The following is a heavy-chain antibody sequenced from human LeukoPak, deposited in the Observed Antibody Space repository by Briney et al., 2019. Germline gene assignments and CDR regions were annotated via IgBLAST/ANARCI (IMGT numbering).Heavy chain of an antibody. V-gene: IGHV1-69*04. CDR2: IIPILGIA. Sequence: SVKVSCKASGGTYSSYAISWVRQAPGQGLEWMGRIIPILGIANYAQKFQGRVTITADKSTSTAYMELSRLRSDDTAVYYCARGVSSSSWYNPGDYYYYMDVWGKGTTVTVSS. CDR3: ARGVSSSSWYNPGDYYYYMDV. CDR1: GGTYSSYA. J-gene: IGHJ6*03. D-gene: IGHD6-13*01.